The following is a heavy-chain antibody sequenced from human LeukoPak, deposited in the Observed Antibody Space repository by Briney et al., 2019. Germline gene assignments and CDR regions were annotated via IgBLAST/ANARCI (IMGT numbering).Heavy chain of an antibody. D-gene: IGHD2-2*01. CDR2: ISSGSSTI. CDR3: AINVVVPYGMDV. CDR1: GFTFSSYN. V-gene: IGHV3-48*01. J-gene: IGHJ6*02. Sequence: HPGGSLRLSCAASGFTFSSYNMNWVRQAPGRGLEWVSYISSGSSTIYYADSVKGRFTISRDNAKNTVYLQMNSLRAEDTAVYYCAINVVVPYGMDVWGQGTTVTVSS.